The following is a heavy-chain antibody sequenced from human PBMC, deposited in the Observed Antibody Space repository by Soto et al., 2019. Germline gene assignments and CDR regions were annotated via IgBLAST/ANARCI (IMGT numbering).Heavy chain of an antibody. Sequence: QVQLVQSGAEVKKPGSSVKVSCKASGGTFSSYAISWVRQAPGQGLEWMGGIIPIFGTAHYAQKFQGRVTITADESTSTAYMGLSSLRSEDTAVYYCARRVSSSSYWYFDLWGRGTLVTVSS. CDR2: IIPIFGTA. CDR3: ARRVSSSSYWYFDL. V-gene: IGHV1-69*12. D-gene: IGHD6-6*01. J-gene: IGHJ2*01. CDR1: GGTFSSYA.